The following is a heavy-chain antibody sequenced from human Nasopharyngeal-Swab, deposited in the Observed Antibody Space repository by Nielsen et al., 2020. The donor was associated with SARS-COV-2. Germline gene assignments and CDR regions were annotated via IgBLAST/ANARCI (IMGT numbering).Heavy chain of an antibody. CDR3: TRCGGGCYSGRDY. D-gene: IGHD2-15*01. CDR2: IRSKGNTYAT. CDR1: GFTFSMYS. J-gene: IGHJ4*02. Sequence: GGSLRLSCATSGFTFSMYSMYWVRQASGKGLEWVGRIRSKGNTYATAYAASVKGRFIIFRDDPTNTAYLQMNSLKTEDTAVYYCTRCGGGCYSGRDYWGQGTLVTVSS. V-gene: IGHV3-73*01.